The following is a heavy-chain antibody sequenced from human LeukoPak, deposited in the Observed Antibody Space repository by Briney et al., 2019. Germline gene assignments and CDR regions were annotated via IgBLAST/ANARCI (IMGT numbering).Heavy chain of an antibody. CDR3: VRAVPAAVLGAFDI. D-gene: IGHD2-2*02. V-gene: IGHV3-11*04. Sequence: GGSLRLSCAASGFTFSDYYMSWIRQAPGKGLEWVSYISSGGSPIYYADSVKGRFTISRDNAKNSLYLQMNSLRAEDTAVYYCVRAVPAAVLGAFDIWGQGTMVTVSS. CDR1: GFTFSDYY. CDR2: ISSGGSPI. J-gene: IGHJ3*02.